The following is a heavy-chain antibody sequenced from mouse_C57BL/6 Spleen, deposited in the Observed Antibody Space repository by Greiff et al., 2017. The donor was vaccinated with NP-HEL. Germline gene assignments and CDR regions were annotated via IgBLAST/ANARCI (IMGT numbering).Heavy chain of an antibody. V-gene: IGHV1-80*01. CDR3: ARGDYGSSYWYFDV. Sequence: VQLQQSGAELVKPGASVKISCKASGYAFSSYWMNWVKQRPGKGLEWIGQIYPGDGDTNYNGKFKGKATLTADKSSSTAYMQLSSLTSEDSAVYFCARGDYGSSYWYFDVLGTGTTVTVSS. D-gene: IGHD1-1*01. J-gene: IGHJ1*03. CDR1: GYAFSSYW. CDR2: IYPGDGDT.